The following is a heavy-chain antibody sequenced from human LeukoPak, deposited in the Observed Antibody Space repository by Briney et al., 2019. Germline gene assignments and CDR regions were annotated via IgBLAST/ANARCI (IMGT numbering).Heavy chain of an antibody. CDR3: ARDVDYANPRHDY. V-gene: IGHV3-21*06. D-gene: IGHD4/OR15-4a*01. Sequence: GGSLRLSCAASGFTFSSYNMNWVRQAPGKGLEWVSSITSSSSYIYYADSVKGRFTISRDNAKNSLYLQMDSLRVEDTAEYYCARDVDYANPRHDYWGQGTLVTVSS. J-gene: IGHJ4*02. CDR1: GFTFSSYN. CDR2: ITSSSSYI.